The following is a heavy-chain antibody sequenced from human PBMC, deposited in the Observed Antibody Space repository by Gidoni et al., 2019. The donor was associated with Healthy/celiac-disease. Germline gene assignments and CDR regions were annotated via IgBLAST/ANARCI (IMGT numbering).Heavy chain of an antibody. CDR3: ARGPGGIAVAGTSNWFDP. J-gene: IGHJ5*02. CDR2: INHSGST. CDR1: GGSFSGYY. D-gene: IGHD6-19*01. V-gene: IGHV4-34*01. Sequence: QVQLQQWGAGLLKPSETLSLTCAVYGGSFSGYYWSWIRQPPGKGLEWIGEINHSGSTNYNPSLKSRVTISVDTSKNQFSLKLSSVTAADTAVYYCARGPGGIAVAGTSNWFDPWGQGTLVTVSS.